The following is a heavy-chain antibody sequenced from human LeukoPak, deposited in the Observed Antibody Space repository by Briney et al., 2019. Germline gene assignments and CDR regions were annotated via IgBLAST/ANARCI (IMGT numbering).Heavy chain of an antibody. J-gene: IGHJ5*02. Sequence: GGSLRLSCAASGFSVSNNYMSWVRQAPGKGLEWVSVIHSGGETYYTDSVKGRFTISRDNSKNTLYLQMNSLRAEDAAVYYCGRAGVYSASSGYGPDRWGQGTLVTVSS. D-gene: IGHD3-22*01. CDR1: GFSVSNNY. CDR2: IHSGGET. V-gene: IGHV3-53*01. CDR3: GRAGVYSASSGYGPDR.